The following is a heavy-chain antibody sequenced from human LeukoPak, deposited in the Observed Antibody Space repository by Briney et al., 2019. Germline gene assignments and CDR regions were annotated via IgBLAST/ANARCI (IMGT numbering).Heavy chain of an antibody. CDR1: GGSISSSSHH. V-gene: IGHV4-39*07. CDR3: ARPYQYYMDV. CDR2: IYYSGST. J-gene: IGHJ6*03. Sequence: KASETLSLTCTVSGGSISSSSHHWGWIRQPPGKGLEWIGSIYYSGSTYYSPSLKSRVTMSVDTSKNQVSLKLSSVTAADTAVYYCARPYQYYMDVWGKGTTVTVSS.